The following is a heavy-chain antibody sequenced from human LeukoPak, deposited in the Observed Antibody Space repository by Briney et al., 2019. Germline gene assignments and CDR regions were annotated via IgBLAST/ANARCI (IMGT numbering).Heavy chain of an antibody. CDR1: GFTLSNYE. D-gene: IGHD6-19*01. V-gene: IGHV3-48*03. CDR2: ITKGGATV. CDR3: ARLSVAVTRRFDL. J-gene: IGHJ5*02. Sequence: GGSLRLSCATFGFTLSNYEMNWVRLPPGKGLEWISYITKGGATVLYAESVKGRFTISRDNANNSLYLQMNSLRAEDTAFYFCARLSVAVTRRFDLWGQGTLVTVSS.